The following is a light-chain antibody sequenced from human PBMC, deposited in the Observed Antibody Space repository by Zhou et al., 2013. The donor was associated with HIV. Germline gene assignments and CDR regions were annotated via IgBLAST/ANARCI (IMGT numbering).Light chain of an antibody. Sequence: DIQMTQSPSTLVCICRRQSHHHLPGQSEFLIAGWSWYQHKPGKAPKLLIYAASYLESGVPSRFSGSESGTEFTLTISSLQPDDFATYYCQQYDTDPWTFGQGTKVEIK. CDR2: AAS. CDR3: QQYDTDPWT. J-gene: IGKJ1*01. CDR1: EFLIAG. V-gene: IGKV1-5*03.